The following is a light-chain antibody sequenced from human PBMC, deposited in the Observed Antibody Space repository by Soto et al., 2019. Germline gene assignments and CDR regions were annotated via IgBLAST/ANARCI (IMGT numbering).Light chain of an antibody. V-gene: IGKV1-39*01. CDR3: QQRYSTPPIT. CDR2: AAS. J-gene: IGKJ4*01. CDR1: QSISSY. Sequence: DIPMTQSPSSLSASVGDRVTITCRASQSISSYLNWYQQKPGKAPKLLIYAASSLQSGVPSRCSGSGSGTDFSPTISSLQPEDFATYYCQQRYSTPPITFGGGTKVEIK.